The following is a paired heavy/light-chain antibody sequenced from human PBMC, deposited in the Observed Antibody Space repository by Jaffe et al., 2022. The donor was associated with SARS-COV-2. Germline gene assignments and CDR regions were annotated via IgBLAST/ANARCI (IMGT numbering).Heavy chain of an antibody. CDR2: ISSSGSTI. V-gene: IGHV3-11*01. CDR1: GFTFNDYY. CDR3: ARDRGNSYGYGGYFDY. Sequence: QVQLVESGGGLVKPGGSLRLSCAASGFTFNDYYMSWIRQAPGKGLEWVSYISSSGSTIYYADSVKGRFTISRDNAKNSLYLQMNSLRAEDTALYYCARDRGNSYGYGGYFDYWGQGTLVTVSS. D-gene: IGHD5-18*01. J-gene: IGHJ4*02.
Light chain of an antibody. Sequence: DIQMTQSPSSLSASVGDRVTITCRASPSVSIYLNWYQQKPGKAPKLLIYAAASLQTGVPSRFSGSGSGTDFTLTISSLQPEDFATYYCQQSYSTPYTFGQGTKLEIK. CDR3: QQSYSTPYT. CDR2: AAA. J-gene: IGKJ2*01. V-gene: IGKV1-39*01. CDR1: PSVSIY.